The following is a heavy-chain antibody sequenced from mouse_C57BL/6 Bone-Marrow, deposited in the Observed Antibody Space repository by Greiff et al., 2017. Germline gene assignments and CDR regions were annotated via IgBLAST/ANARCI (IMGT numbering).Heavy chain of an antibody. V-gene: IGHV1-66*01. CDR1: GYSFTSYY. Sequence: VKLVESGPELVKPGASVKISCKASGYSFTSYYIHWVKQRPGQGLEWIGWIYPGSGNTKYNETFKGKATLTADASSSTAYMQLSSLTSEDSAVYYCARTRNYEREMDYWGQGTSVTVSS. J-gene: IGHJ4*01. CDR2: IYPGSGNT. CDR3: ARTRNYEREMDY. D-gene: IGHD1-1*01.